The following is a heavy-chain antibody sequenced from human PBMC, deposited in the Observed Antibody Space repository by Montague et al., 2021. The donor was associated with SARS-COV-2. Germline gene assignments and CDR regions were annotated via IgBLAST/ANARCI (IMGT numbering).Heavy chain of an antibody. Sequence: PALVKPTQTLTLTCTFSGFSLSTSGMCVSWIRQPPGKALKWLALXDWDDDKFYSTSLKTRLTISKDTSKNQVVLTMTNMDPVDTATYYCARVRYFDTTFDYWGQGTLVTVSS. D-gene: IGHD3-9*01. CDR2: XDWDDDK. V-gene: IGHV2-70*01. CDR3: ARVRYFDTTFDY. J-gene: IGHJ4*02. CDR1: GFSLSTSGMC.